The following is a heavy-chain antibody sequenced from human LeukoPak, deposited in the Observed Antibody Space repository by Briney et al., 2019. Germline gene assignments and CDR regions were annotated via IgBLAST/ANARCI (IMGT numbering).Heavy chain of an antibody. CDR2: INHSGST. CDR3: ARWGARGYCSSTSCSTFDY. J-gene: IGHJ4*02. CDR1: GGSISSYY. D-gene: IGHD2-2*01. V-gene: IGHV4-34*01. Sequence: SETLSLTCTVSGGSISSYYWSWIRQPPGKGLEWIGEINHSGSTNYNPSLKSRVTISVDTSKNQFSLKLSPVTAADTAVYYCARWGARGYCSSTSCSTFDYWGQGTLVTVSS.